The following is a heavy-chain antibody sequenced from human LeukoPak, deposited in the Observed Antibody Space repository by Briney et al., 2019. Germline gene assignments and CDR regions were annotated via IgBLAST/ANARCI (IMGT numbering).Heavy chain of an antibody. CDR3: ARAPIMMVRGVTFFDY. V-gene: IGHV4-34*01. CDR1: GGSFSGYY. J-gene: IGHJ4*02. CDR2: INHSGST. D-gene: IGHD3-10*01. Sequence: SETLSLTCAVYGGSFSGYYWSWIRQPPGKGLEWIGEINHSGSTNYNPSLKSRVTISVDTSKNQFSLKLSSVTAADTAVYYCARAPIMMVRGVTFFDYWGQGTLVTVSS.